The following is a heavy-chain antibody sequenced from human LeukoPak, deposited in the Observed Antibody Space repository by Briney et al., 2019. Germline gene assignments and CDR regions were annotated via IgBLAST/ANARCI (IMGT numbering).Heavy chain of an antibody. CDR1: GGTFSSYA. J-gene: IGHJ6*02. V-gene: IGHV1-18*01. Sequence: ASVKVSCKASGGTFSSYAISWVRQAPGQGLEWMGWISAYNGNTNYAQKLQGRVTMTTDTSTSTAYMELRSLRSDDTAVYYCARSQSSGPPYYYYYGMDVWGQGTTVTVSS. D-gene: IGHD3-22*01. CDR2: ISAYNGNT. CDR3: ARSQSSGPPYYYYYGMDV.